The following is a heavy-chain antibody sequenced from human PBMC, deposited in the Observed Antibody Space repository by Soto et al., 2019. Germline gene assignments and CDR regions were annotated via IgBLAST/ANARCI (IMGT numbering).Heavy chain of an antibody. CDR1: GGTFSSYA. V-gene: IGHV1-69*01. CDR3: AGLHYYDSSQWLPYYFDY. Sequence: QVQLVQSGAEVKKPGSSVKVSCKASGGTFSSYAISWVRQAPGQGLEWMGGIIPIFGTANYAQKFQGRVTITADESTSTAYMELSSLRPEDTAVYYCAGLHYYDSSQWLPYYFDYWGQGTLVTVSS. CDR2: IIPIFGTA. J-gene: IGHJ4*02. D-gene: IGHD3-22*01.